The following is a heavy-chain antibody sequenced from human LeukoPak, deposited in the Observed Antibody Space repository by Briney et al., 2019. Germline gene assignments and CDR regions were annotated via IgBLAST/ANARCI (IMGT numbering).Heavy chain of an antibody. CDR1: GYAFTTYD. D-gene: IGHD2-15*01. Sequence: GASVKVSCKASGYAFTTYDINWVRQATGQGPEWMGWMNPNSGNTGYTQNFQGRVTMTRNTSISTAYMELSSLKSEDTAVYYCATITDIVVVVAATRSYAFDIWGQGTMVTVSS. V-gene: IGHV1-8*01. CDR2: MNPNSGNT. CDR3: ATITDIVVVVAATRSYAFDI. J-gene: IGHJ3*02.